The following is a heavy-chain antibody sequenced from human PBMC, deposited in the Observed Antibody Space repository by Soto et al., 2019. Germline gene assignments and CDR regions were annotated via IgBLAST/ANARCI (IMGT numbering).Heavy chain of an antibody. D-gene: IGHD3-9*01. CDR2: ISGGGSST. V-gene: IGHV3-23*04. CDR3: ARGPEYDILTGCDF. J-gene: IGHJ4*02. CDR1: GFTFSLSA. Sequence: EVQLVESGGGFVQPGESLRLSCAASGFTFSLSAMSWVRQAPGRGLEWVSSISGGGSSTDYAESVKGRFTISRDNSKNTVHLQMNSLRDEDTAVYYCARGPEYDILTGCDFWGLGALVTVSS.